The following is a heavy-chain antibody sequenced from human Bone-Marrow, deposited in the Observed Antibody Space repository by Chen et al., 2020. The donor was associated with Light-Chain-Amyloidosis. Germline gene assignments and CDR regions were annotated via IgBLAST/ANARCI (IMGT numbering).Heavy chain of an antibody. CDR1: GFTFSSYG. V-gene: IGHV3-33*01. Sequence: QVQLVESGGGVVQPGRSLRLSCAASGFTFSSYGMHWVRQAPGKGLEWVAVIWYDGSNKYYADSVKGRFTISSDNSKNTLYLQMNSLRAEDTAVYYCARVLSRDGYNYAFDIWGQGTMVTVSS. J-gene: IGHJ3*02. CDR3: ARVLSRDGYNYAFDI. CDR2: IWYDGSNK. D-gene: IGHD5-12*01.